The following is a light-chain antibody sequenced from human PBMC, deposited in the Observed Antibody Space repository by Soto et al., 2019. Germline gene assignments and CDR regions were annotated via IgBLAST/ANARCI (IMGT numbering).Light chain of an antibody. CDR3: SSYASSTALI. CDR2: EVS. CDR1: SNDVGLYKY. Sequence: QAASVSGSPGQSITISCTGTSNDVGLYKYVSWYQQHPGKAPKLIIYEVSNRPSGVSNRFSGSKSGNTASLTISGLQAEDEADYFCSSYASSTALIFGGGTKLTVL. V-gene: IGLV2-14*01. J-gene: IGLJ2*01.